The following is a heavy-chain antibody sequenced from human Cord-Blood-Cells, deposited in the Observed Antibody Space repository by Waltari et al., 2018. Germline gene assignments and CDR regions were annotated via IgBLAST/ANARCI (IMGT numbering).Heavy chain of an antibody. J-gene: IGHJ2*01. Sequence: QVQLQQWGAGLLKPSETLSLTCAVYGGSFSGYYWSWIRQPPGKGLEWIVEINHSGSTNYNPSLKSRVTISVDTSKNQFSLKLSSVTAADTAVYYCARFRGSGSYWYFDLWGRGTLVTVSS. CDR3: ARFRGSGSYWYFDL. CDR1: GGSFSGYY. V-gene: IGHV4-34*01. CDR2: INHSGST. D-gene: IGHD3-10*01.